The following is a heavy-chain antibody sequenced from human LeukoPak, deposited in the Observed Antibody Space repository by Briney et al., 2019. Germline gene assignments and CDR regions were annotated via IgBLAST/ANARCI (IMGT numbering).Heavy chain of an antibody. Sequence: GASVKVSCKASGYTFTGYYMHWVRQAPGQGLEWMGWINPNSGGTNYAQKFQGRVTMTRDTSISTAYMELSGLRSDDTAVYYCASADPRLYTIRYFEYWGQGTLVTVSS. V-gene: IGHV1-2*02. CDR1: GYTFTGYY. CDR3: ASADPRLYTIRYFEY. J-gene: IGHJ4*02. D-gene: IGHD6-25*01. CDR2: INPNSGGT.